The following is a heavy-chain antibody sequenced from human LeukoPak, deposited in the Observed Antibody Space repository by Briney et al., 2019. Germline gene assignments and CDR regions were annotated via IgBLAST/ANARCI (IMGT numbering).Heavy chain of an antibody. V-gene: IGHV3-21*01. CDR2: ISSSSSYI. J-gene: IGHJ4*02. CDR1: GFSFTYYN. Sequence: GGSLRLSCAASGFSFTYYNMKWVRQAPGKGLEWVASISSSSSYIYYADSVKGRFTISRDNARNSVYLQMNSLRAEDTAVYYCARDFTYDGYWGQGTLVTVSS. CDR3: ARDFTYDGY. D-gene: IGHD2-21*01.